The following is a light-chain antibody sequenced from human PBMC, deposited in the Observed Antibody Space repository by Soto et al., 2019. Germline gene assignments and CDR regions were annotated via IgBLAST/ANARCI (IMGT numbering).Light chain of an antibody. J-gene: IGKJ1*01. V-gene: IGKV1-27*01. Sequence: DIQMTQSPSSLSASVGDIVTITCRASQGISNYLAWYQQQPGKVPKLLIYVASTLQSGVPSRFSGSGSGTDFTLTISSLQPEDVATYYCQKYNSAPWTFGQGTKVETK. CDR3: QKYNSAPWT. CDR1: QGISNY. CDR2: VAS.